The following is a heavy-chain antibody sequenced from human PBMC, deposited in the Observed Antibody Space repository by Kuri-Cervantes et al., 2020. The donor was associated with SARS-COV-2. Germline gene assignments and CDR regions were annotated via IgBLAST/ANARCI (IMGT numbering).Heavy chain of an antibody. V-gene: IGHV3-20*04. CDR3: ATLGGDTAMVEGIVATIVDDY. Sequence: GESLKISCAASGFKFDDYAMSWVRQAPGKGLEWVSGLIWNGVSTDYADSVWGRFTISRDNAKNSLYLQMNSLRAEDTAVYYCATLGGDTAMVEGIVATIVDDYWGQGTLVTVSS. CDR2: LIWNGVST. J-gene: IGHJ4*02. D-gene: IGHD5-18*01. CDR1: GFKFDDYA.